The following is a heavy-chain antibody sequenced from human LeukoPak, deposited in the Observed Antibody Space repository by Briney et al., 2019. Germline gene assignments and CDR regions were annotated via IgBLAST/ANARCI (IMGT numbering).Heavy chain of an antibody. CDR1: GGTFSSYA. Sequence: GASVKVSCKASGGTFSSYAISWVRQAPGQGLEWMGRIIPIFGTANYAQKFQGKVTITTDESTSTAYMELSSLRSEDTAVYYCAREGGYCSGGSCYSWAGGVHAFDIWGQGTMVTVSS. J-gene: IGHJ3*02. CDR3: AREGGYCSGGSCYSWAGGVHAFDI. V-gene: IGHV1-69*05. CDR2: IIPIFGTA. D-gene: IGHD2-15*01.